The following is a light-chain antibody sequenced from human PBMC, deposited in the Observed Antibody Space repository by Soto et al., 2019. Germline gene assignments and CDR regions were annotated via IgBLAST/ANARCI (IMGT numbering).Light chain of an antibody. V-gene: IGLV2-8*01. CDR2: EVN. Sequence: QSALTQPPYASGTPGQSVTISCTGSSRDVGAYEHVAWYEQHPGKAPKLIIYEVNKRPSGVPNRFSGSKSGNTASLIVSGLQAEDEAYYYCAAWDDILNGWVFGGGTKLTVL. CDR3: AAWDDILNGWV. J-gene: IGLJ3*02. CDR1: SRDVGAYEH.